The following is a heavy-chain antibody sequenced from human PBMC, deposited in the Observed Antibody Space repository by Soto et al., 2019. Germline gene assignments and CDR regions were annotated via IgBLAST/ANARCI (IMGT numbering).Heavy chain of an antibody. J-gene: IGHJ6*02. CDR3: ARAGGNTYGMDV. Sequence: ATVKVSCKASGYTFTGYYMHWVRQAPGQGLEWMGWINPNSGGTNYAQKFQGRVTMTRDTSISTAYMELSRLRSDDTAVYYCARAGGNTYGMDVWGQGTTVTVSS. CDR1: GYTFTGYY. CDR2: INPNSGGT. V-gene: IGHV1-2*02. D-gene: IGHD3-10*01.